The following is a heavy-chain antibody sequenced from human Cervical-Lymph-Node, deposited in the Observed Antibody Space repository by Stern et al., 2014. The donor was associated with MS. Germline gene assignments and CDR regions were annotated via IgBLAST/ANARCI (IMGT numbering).Heavy chain of an antibody. CDR1: GFSFSDYS. Sequence: QVQLVQSGGGLVKPGGSLRLSCAASGFSFSDYSMSWTRQAPGKGLEWGSHISRTGDTIYYADYVTGRFTISRDNAKDSVYLHMNSLRAEDTAVYYCARGTVWFGELLESWGQGTLVAVSS. CDR3: ARGTVWFGELLES. V-gene: IGHV3-11*01. CDR2: ISRTGDTI. D-gene: IGHD3-10*01. J-gene: IGHJ5*02.